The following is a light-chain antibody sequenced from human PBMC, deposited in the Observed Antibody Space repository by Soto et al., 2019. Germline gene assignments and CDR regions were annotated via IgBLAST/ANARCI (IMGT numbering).Light chain of an antibody. J-gene: IGKJ5*01. CDR3: QQYYNWPLT. CDR1: ENVKFN. Sequence: EVVMKQSPATLSVYQGERATLSCRASENVKFNLAWYQQRPGQAPRLLFYNASTRATAFPARFSGSGSGIDYILTISSLQSEDFAGYYCQQYYNWPLTSGQGTRLAIK. V-gene: IGKV3-15*01. CDR2: NAS.